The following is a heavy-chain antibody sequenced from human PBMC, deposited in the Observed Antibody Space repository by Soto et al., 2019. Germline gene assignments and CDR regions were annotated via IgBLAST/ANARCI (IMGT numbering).Heavy chain of an antibody. CDR2: ISAYNGYT. V-gene: IGHV1-18*04. CDR1: GYTFTSHS. CDR3: ARVGYYYGSGSYVFDP. Sequence: QVQLVQSGAEVKKPGASVKVSCKASGYTFTSHSIIWVRRAPGEGLERVGWISAYNGYTNSAENFQGRVTMTTDASTNTAYMELRSLRSDDTAVYYCARVGYYYGSGSYVFDPWGQGTLVTVSS. J-gene: IGHJ5*02. D-gene: IGHD3-10*01.